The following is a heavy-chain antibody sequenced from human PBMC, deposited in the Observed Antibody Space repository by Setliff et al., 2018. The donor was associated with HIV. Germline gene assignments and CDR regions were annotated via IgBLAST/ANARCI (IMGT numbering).Heavy chain of an antibody. J-gene: IGHJ4*02. CDR3: ARVWGSSSSVYYFDY. CDR1: GGSISSSSYY. D-gene: IGHD6-6*01. V-gene: IGHV4-31*03. CDR2: IYYTGST. Sequence: SETLSLTCTVSGGSISSSSYYWSWIRQPPGKGLEWIGYIYYTGSTYFNPSLKSRLTLSIDTSKNQFSLKLSSVTAADTAVYYCARVWGSSSSVYYFDYWGQGTLVTVSS.